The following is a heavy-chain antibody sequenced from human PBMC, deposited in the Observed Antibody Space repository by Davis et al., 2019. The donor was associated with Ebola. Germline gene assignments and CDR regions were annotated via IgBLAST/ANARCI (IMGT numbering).Heavy chain of an antibody. CDR1: GGSLTSRNW. J-gene: IGHJ6*02. Sequence: SETLSPTCTVSGGSLTSRNWWSWVRQSPGKGLEWIGEMHHGGSSNYNPSLKSRVTISGDTSKNQFSLKLSSVTAADTAVYYCAIAATLDYYYYYGMDVWGQGTTVTVSS. D-gene: IGHD2-15*01. CDR3: AIAATLDYYYYYGMDV. V-gene: IGHV4-4*02. CDR2: MHHGGSS.